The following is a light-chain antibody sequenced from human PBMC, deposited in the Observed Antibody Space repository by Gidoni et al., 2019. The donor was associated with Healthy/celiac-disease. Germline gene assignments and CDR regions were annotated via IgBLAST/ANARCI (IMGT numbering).Light chain of an antibody. V-gene: IGKV1-33*01. J-gene: IGKJ5*01. Sequence: DIQMTQSPSSLAASVGDRVTITCQASQDISNYLNWDQQKPGKAPKLLIYDASNLETGVPSRFSGSGSGTDFTFTISSLQPEDIATDYCQQYDNLPITFGQGTRLEIK. CDR1: QDISNY. CDR2: DAS. CDR3: QQYDNLPIT.